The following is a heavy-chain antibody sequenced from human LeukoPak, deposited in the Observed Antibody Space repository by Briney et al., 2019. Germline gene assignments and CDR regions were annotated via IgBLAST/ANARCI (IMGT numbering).Heavy chain of an antibody. V-gene: IGHV4-61*02. Sequence: SETLSLTCTVSGGSISSGSYYWSWIRQPAGKGPEWIGRIYTSGSTNYNPSLKSRVTISVDTSKNQFSLKLSSVTAADTAVYYCARGSELLRFYSNYVGWFDPWGQGTLVTVSS. J-gene: IGHJ5*02. CDR3: ARGSELLRFYSNYVGWFDP. D-gene: IGHD4-11*01. CDR1: GGSISSGSYY. CDR2: IYTSGST.